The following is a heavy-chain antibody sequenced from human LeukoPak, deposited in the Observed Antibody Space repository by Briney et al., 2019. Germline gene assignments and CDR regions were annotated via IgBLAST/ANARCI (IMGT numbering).Heavy chain of an antibody. CDR1: GYSFTSYW. Sequence: GESLKISCKGSGYSFTSYWIGWVRQLPGKGLEWMGIIYPGDSDTRYSPSFQGQVTISADKSISTAYLQWSSLKASDTAMYYCARLVGDSSGYYLAFDYWGQGTLVTVSS. CDR2: IYPGDSDT. J-gene: IGHJ4*02. V-gene: IGHV5-51*01. CDR3: ARLVGDSSGYYLAFDY. D-gene: IGHD3-22*01.